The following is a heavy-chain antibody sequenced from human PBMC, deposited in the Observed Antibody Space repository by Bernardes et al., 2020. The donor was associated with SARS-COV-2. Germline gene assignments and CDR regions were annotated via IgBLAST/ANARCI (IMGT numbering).Heavy chain of an antibody. CDR1: GFTFNTYA. CDR3: ARGNYCHRSDCSSVFDF. Sequence: GGSLRLSCAASGFTFNTYAMIWVRQAPGKGPEFVSAIGAGGTVTNYADAVKGRFTISRDNSKNTLSLQMNGLRAEDTALYYCARGNYCHRSDCSSVFDFWGQGTLVTVSS. CDR2: IGAGGTVT. D-gene: IGHD2-21*02. V-gene: IGHV3-23*01. J-gene: IGHJ4*02.